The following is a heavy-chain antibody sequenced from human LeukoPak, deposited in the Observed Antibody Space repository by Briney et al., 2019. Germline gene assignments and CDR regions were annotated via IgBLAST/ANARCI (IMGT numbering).Heavy chain of an antibody. CDR2: IYYSGST. CDR3: ASVFQLRDNWFDP. CDR1: GGSISSGGYY. D-gene: IGHD2-2*01. V-gene: IGHV4-31*03. Sequence: PQTLSLTCTVSGGSISSGGYYWSWIRQHPGKGLEWIGYIYYSGSTYYNPSLKSRVTISVDTSKNQFSLKLSSVIAADTAVYYCASVFQLRDNWFDPWGQGTLVTVSS. J-gene: IGHJ5*02.